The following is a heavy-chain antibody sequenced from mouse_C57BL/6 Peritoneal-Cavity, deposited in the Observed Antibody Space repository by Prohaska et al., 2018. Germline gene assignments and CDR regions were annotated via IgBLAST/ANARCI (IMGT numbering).Heavy chain of an antibody. Sequence: EVQLVESGGGLVKPGGSLKLSCAASGFTFSSYAMSWVRQTPEKRLEWVATISDGGSYTYYPDNVKGRVTISRDNAKNNLYLQMSHLKSEDTAMYYCARDPDYGSSYYWYFDVWGTGTTVTVSS. V-gene: IGHV5-4*01. CDR1: GFTFSSYA. CDR2: ISDGGSYT. D-gene: IGHD1-1*01. J-gene: IGHJ1*03. CDR3: ARDPDYGSSYYWYFDV.